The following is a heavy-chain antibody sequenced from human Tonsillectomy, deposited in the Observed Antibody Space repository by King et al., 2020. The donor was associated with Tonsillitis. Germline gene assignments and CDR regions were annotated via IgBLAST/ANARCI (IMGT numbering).Heavy chain of an antibody. CDR3: ARGSTESWFDS. J-gene: IGHJ5*01. V-gene: IGHV1-46*03. CDR1: GYTFTSYY. Sequence: VQLVESGAEVKKPGASVKVSCKASGYTFTSYYMHWVRQAPGQGPEWMGIINPSGGSTYYAQRFQGRVTMTRDTSTSTVYMELSSLRSEDTAVDYCARGSTESWFDSWGQGTLVTVSS. CDR2: INPSGGST.